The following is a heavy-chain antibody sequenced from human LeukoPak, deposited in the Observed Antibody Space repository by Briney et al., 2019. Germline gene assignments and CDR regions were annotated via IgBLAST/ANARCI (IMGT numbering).Heavy chain of an antibody. Sequence: SQTLSLTCAVSVGSISSGGYSWSWIRQPPGEGLEWIGYIYHSGSTYYNPSLNSRVTIAVDRSKNQFSLKLSSVPAADTAVYYCARVGYDFWSGYSYGMDVWGQGTTVTVSS. D-gene: IGHD3-3*01. CDR3: ARVGYDFWSGYSYGMDV. V-gene: IGHV4-30-2*01. J-gene: IGHJ6*02. CDR1: VGSISSGGYS. CDR2: IYHSGST.